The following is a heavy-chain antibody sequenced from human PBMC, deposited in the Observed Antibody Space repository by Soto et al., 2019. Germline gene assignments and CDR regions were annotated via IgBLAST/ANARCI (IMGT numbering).Heavy chain of an antibody. CDR3: ASSDY. Sequence: GGSLRLSCAASGFTFKSYPMNWVRQAPGKGLEWVSYISGSSSTIYYADSVKGRFTISRDNAKNSLYLQMNSLRAEDTAVYYCASSDYWGQGTLVTVS. J-gene: IGHJ4*02. CDR1: GFTFKSYP. V-gene: IGHV3-48*01. CDR2: ISGSSSTI.